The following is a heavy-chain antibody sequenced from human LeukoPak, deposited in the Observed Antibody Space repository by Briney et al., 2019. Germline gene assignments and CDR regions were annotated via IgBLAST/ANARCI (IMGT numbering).Heavy chain of an antibody. V-gene: IGHV4-31*03. Sequence: SQTLSLTCTVSGGSISSGVYYWSWIRQHPGKGLEWIGYIYYSGSTYYNPSLKSRVTISVDTSKNQFSLKLSSVTAADTAVYYCARDSVRGVIGFDYWGQGTLATVSS. J-gene: IGHJ4*02. CDR1: GGSISSGVYY. D-gene: IGHD3-10*01. CDR2: IYYSGST. CDR3: ARDSVRGVIGFDY.